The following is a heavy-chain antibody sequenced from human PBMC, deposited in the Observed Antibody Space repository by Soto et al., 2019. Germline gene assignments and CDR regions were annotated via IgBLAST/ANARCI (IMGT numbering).Heavy chain of an antibody. CDR3: ARDLHGFGYTYGDV. V-gene: IGHV1-69*12. Sequence: QVQLVQSGAEVKKPGSSVKVSCKASGGTFSNYALISWVRQAPGQGLEWMGGIIPIDATVNYAQKFQGRITITADESTTTAYMDLGSLRSEDTAVYYCARDLHGFGYTYGDVWGQGTPVTVSS. D-gene: IGHD3-10*01. CDR2: IIPIDATV. J-gene: IGHJ6*01. CDR1: GGTFSNYA.